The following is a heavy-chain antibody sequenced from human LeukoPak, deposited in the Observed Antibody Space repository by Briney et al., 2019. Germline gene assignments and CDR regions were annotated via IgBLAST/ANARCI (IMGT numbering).Heavy chain of an antibody. CDR3: ARVESEGAAGILIDY. CDR2: IYSGGST. CDR1: GFTVSSNY. V-gene: IGHV3-66*02. D-gene: IGHD6-13*01. Sequence: AGGSLRLSCAASGFTVSSNYMSWVRQAPGKGLEWVSVIYSGGSTYYADSVKGRFTISRDNSKNTLYLQMNSLRAEDTAVYYCARVESEGAAGILIDYWGQGTLVTVSS. J-gene: IGHJ4*02.